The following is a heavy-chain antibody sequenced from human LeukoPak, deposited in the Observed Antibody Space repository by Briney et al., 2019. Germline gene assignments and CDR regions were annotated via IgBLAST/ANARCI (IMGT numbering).Heavy chain of an antibody. D-gene: IGHD1-26*01. CDR2: IKSDGRYT. CDR3: ARDLPEWELPLDY. Sequence: GGSLRLSCAASGFPFSIYWMHWVRHAPGKGLVWVSRIKSDGRYTSHADYVKGRFTNSRDNAKNTLYLQMISLRAEDTAVYYCARDLPEWELPLDYWGQGTLVTVSS. CDR1: GFPFSIYW. V-gene: IGHV3-74*01. J-gene: IGHJ4*02.